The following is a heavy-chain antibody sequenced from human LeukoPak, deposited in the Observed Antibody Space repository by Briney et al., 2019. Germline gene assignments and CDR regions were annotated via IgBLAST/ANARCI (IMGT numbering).Heavy chain of an antibody. D-gene: IGHD3-22*01. V-gene: IGHV4-34*01. CDR2: SGST. J-gene: IGHJ1*01. Sequence: PSETLSLTCAVYGGSFSGHYWSWIRQPPGKGLEWIGSGSTYYNPSLKSRVTISVDTSKNQFSLKLSSVTAADTAVYFCASPRGDDSGGYYTWYFHHWGQGILVTVSS. CDR3: ASPRGDDSGGYYTWYFHH. CDR1: GGSFSGHY.